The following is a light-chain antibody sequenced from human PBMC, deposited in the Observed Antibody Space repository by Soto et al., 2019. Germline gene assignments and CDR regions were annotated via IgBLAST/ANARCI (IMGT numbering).Light chain of an antibody. CDR2: GAS. V-gene: IGKV3-20*01. J-gene: IGKJ1*01. Sequence: EIVLTQFPGTLSLSPGERATLSCRASQSVSSNNLAWYQHKPRQAPRLLISGASNRATGIPDRFSGSGSGTDFTLTISRLAPEDFAVYYCQQYGSLACTFGQGTKGEIK. CDR3: QQYGSLACT. CDR1: QSVSSNN.